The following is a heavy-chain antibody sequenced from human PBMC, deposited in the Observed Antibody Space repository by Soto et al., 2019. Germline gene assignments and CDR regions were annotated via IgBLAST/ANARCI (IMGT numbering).Heavy chain of an antibody. D-gene: IGHD6-13*01. V-gene: IGHV5-51*01. CDR1: GYSFTTYW. CDR3: ARHMEAAAGEFYYYYGMDV. CDR2: IYPGDSDT. J-gene: IGHJ6*02. Sequence: PGESLKISCQGSGYSFTTYWIGWVRQMPGKGLEWMGIIYPGDSDTRYSPSFEGQVTISADKSITTAYLQWSSLKASDTAIYYCARHMEAAAGEFYYYYGMDVWGQGTTVTVSS.